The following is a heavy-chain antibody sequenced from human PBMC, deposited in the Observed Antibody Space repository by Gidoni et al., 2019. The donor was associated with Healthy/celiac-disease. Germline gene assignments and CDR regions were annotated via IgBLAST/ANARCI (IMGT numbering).Heavy chain of an antibody. CDR3: ARGYYGGNSGHGY. D-gene: IGHD4-17*01. V-gene: IGHV4-31*03. J-gene: IGHJ4*02. CDR1: GGSIRSGGYY. CDR2: IYYSGST. Sequence: QVQLQESGPGLVKPSQTLSLTCTVSGGSIRSGGYYWSWIRQHPGTGLEWTGYIYYSGSTYYNPSLKSRVTISVDTSKNQVSLKLSSVTAAETAVYYWARGYYGGNSGHGYWGQGTLVTVSS.